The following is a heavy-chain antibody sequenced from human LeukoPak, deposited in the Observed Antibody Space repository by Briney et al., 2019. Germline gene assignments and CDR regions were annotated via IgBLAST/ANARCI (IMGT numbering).Heavy chain of an antibody. D-gene: IGHD5-12*01. CDR3: ARNSGYDTPFDY. Sequence: GGSLRLSCAASGFTVSSNYMSWVRQAPGKGLEWVSVIYSGGSTYYADSVKGRFTISRDNSKNMLYLQMNSLRAEDTAVYYCARNSGYDTPFDYWGQGTLVTVSS. CDR2: IYSGGST. V-gene: IGHV3-53*01. CDR1: GFTVSSNY. J-gene: IGHJ4*02.